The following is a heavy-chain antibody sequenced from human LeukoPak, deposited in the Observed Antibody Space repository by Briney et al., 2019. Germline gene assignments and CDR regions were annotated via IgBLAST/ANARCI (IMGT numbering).Heavy chain of an antibody. D-gene: IGHD3-22*01. V-gene: IGHV4-4*09. CDR3: ARGRQDVTMIVVVMTAVSYYLDV. Sequence: SETLSLTCTVSGGSLSSYYRSWIRQPPGKGLAWIGYIYTSGSTNYNPSLKSRVTISVDTSNNQFSLKLSSVTAADTAVYYCARGRQDVTMIVVVMTAVSYYLDVWGKGTTVTVS. CDR2: IYTSGST. CDR1: GGSLSSYY. J-gene: IGHJ6*03.